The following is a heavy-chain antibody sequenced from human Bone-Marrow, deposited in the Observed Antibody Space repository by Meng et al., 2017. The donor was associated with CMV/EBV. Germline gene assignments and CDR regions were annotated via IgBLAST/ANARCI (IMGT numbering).Heavy chain of an antibody. J-gene: IGHJ6*02. CDR2: INPNSGGT. Sequence: VSCKASGYTFTGYYMHWVRQAPGQGLEWMGWINPNSGGTNYAQTFQGRVTMTTDTSTSTAYMELRSLRSDDTAVYYCARESPLVLMVYAIPYGMDVWGQGTTVTVSS. V-gene: IGHV1-2*02. CDR3: ARESPLVLMVYAIPYGMDV. CDR1: GYTFTGYY. D-gene: IGHD2-8*01.